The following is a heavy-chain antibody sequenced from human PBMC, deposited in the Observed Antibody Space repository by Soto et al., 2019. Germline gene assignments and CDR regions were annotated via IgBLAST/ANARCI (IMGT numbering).Heavy chain of an antibody. V-gene: IGHV3-30*03. CDR1: GFPLSFYV. CDR3: AILYVWGRDLDL. D-gene: IGHD3-16*01. Sequence: GWSLRLSCAASGFPLSFYVMHWVRQAPGKGPEWVAAISNDGNNQHYADYVKGRFTISRDNSKNTLDLQMNSLRAEDTAVYYCAILYVWGRDLDLWGQGILVTVSS. J-gene: IGHJ5*02. CDR2: ISNDGNNQ.